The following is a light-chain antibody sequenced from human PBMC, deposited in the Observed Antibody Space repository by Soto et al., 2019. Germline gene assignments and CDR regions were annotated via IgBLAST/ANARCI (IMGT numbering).Light chain of an antibody. J-gene: IGKJ4*01. CDR2: DAS. CDR3: QQYTSYPLT. CDR1: QGIGIY. V-gene: IGKV1-16*02. Sequence: DLPMTQSPSSLSASIGDRVTITCRASQGIGIYLAWFQQKPGNAPKSLIYDASNLQSGVPSKFSGSGSGTVFTLTITSLQPEDFATYYCQQYTSYPLTFGGGTRVEI.